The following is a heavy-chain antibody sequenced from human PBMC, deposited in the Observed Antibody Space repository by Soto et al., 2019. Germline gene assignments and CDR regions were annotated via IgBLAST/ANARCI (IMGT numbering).Heavy chain of an antibody. J-gene: IGHJ6*02. D-gene: IGHD6-13*01. CDR3: RRSSRYSTDV. Sequence: PSGTLSLTCTVSAASIRSNPYCGWIRQPPGKGLEWIGSIYSTGNTYYNPSLNSQVTISVDTSKNQFSLNVISVTAADTAVYYCRRSSRYSTDVSGQGTTVT. CDR2: IYSTGNT. CDR1: AASIRSNPY. V-gene: IGHV4-39*01.